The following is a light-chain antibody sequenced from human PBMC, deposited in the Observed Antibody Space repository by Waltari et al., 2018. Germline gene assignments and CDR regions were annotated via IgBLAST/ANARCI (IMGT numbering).Light chain of an antibody. CDR1: SGHSRNV. J-gene: IGLJ3*02. Sequence: QLVLTQSPSASASLGASVKLTCTLSSGHSRNVVAWLQQRPEKGPRYLLKVNSDGSHSKGDEIPDRFSGSSSGAERYLTISSLQSKDEADYFCQTGGHGTWVFGGGTKLTVL. CDR2: VNSDGSH. CDR3: QTGGHGTWV. V-gene: IGLV4-69*02.